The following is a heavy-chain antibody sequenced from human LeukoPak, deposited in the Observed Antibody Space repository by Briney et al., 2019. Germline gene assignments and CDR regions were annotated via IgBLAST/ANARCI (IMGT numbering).Heavy chain of an antibody. CDR3: ARREYCSSTSCYYYYGMDV. Sequence: GGSLRLSCAASGFTFSSYSMNWVRQAPGKGLEWVSYISSSSSTIYYADSVKGRFTISRDNAKNSLYLQMNSLRAEDTAVYYCARREYCSSTSCYYYYGMDVWGQGTTVTVSS. V-gene: IGHV3-48*01. CDR2: ISSSSSTI. J-gene: IGHJ6*02. CDR1: GFTFSSYS. D-gene: IGHD2-2*01.